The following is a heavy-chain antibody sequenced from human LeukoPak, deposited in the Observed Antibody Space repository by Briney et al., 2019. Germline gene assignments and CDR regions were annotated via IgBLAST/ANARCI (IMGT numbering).Heavy chain of an antibody. CDR3: AAVYYYDSSGYQYGWFDP. J-gene: IGHJ5*02. Sequence: SETLSLTCTVSGGSISSGGYYWSWIRQHPGKGLEWIGYIYYSGSPYYNPSLKSRVTISVDTSKNQFSLKLSSVTAADTAVYYCAAVYYYDSSGYQYGWFDPWGQGTLVTVS. CDR1: GGSISSGGYY. V-gene: IGHV4-31*03. D-gene: IGHD3-22*01. CDR2: IYYSGSP.